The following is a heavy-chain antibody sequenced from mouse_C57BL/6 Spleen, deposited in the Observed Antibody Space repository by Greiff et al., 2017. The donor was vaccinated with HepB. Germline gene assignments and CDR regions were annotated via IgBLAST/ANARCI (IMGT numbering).Heavy chain of an antibody. CDR1: GFSLTSYG. Sequence: VQLVESGPGLVQPSQSLSITCTVSGFSLTSYGVHWVRQSPGKGLEWLGVIWSGGSTDYNAAFISRLSISKDNSKSQVFFKMNSLQADDTAIYYCARNGALDGYYYAMDYGGQGTSVTVSS. CDR2: IWSGGST. CDR3: ARNGALDGYYYAMDY. V-gene: IGHV2-2*01. D-gene: IGHD2-3*01. J-gene: IGHJ4*01.